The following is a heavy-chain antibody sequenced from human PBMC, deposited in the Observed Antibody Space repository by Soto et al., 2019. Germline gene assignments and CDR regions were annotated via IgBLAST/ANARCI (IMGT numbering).Heavy chain of an antibody. CDR1: GLALTDAW. CDR2: IKSKKDATVR. CDR3: STDSIASPPYLDY. D-gene: IGHD3-3*02. J-gene: IGHJ4*02. Sequence: GGSLRLSCAASGLALTDAWMSWFRQAPGRGLEWLGRIKSKKDATVRDYATSVKGRFTISRDDSQNTVYLQMNSLKTEDTGLYYCSTDSIASPPYLDYWGLGTQVTVSS. V-gene: IGHV3-15*01.